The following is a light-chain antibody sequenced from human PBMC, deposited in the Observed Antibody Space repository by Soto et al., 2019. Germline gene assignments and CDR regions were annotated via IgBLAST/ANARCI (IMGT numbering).Light chain of an antibody. Sequence: DIHLTHSASSLSASVVDSIPLTCXSSQSISRYLNWYQQRPGTAPKVLIFGANSLQSGVPSRFSGSGSGTEFTLTISSLQPEDFATYYCQQNYGTPGTFGQGTKVDIK. J-gene: IGKJ1*01. CDR1: QSISRY. V-gene: IGKV1-39*01. CDR2: GAN. CDR3: QQNYGTPGT.